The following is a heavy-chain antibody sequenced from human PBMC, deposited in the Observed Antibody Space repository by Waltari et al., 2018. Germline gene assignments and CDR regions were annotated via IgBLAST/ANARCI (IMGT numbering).Heavy chain of an antibody. CDR3: ARRYVGFCASGSTLCDY. V-gene: IGHV1-2*02. J-gene: IGHJ4*02. CDR1: GYTFTDYY. CDR2: SKPNSGVT. Sequence: QVQLVQSGAEVGKPGASVKVSCNASGYTFTDYYIHWVRRAPGQGLEWMGWSKPNSGVTDYAKKVKGRVTMTRDTFVSTAYMELSRLRSDDTAVYYCARRYVGFCASGSTLCDYWGQGTLVTVSS. D-gene: IGHD2-15*01.